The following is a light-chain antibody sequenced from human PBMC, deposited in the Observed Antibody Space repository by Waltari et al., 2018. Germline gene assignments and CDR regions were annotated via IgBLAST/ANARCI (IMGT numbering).Light chain of an antibody. CDR3: QQYNSYSRT. Sequence: DIQMTQSPSTLSASVGDRVTITCRASQSISSWLAWYQLKPGKAPKLLIYKASGLESGVPSRFSDSGSGTEFTLTISSLQPDDFATYYCQQYNSYSRTFGQGPRWKSN. V-gene: IGKV1-5*03. CDR1: QSISSW. CDR2: KAS. J-gene: IGKJ1*01.